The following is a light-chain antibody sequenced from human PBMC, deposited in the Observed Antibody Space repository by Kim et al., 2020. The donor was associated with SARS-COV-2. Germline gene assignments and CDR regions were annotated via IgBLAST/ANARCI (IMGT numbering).Light chain of an antibody. CDR1: QGVSSN. J-gene: IGKJ2*01. V-gene: IGKV3-15*01. Sequence: SVSTGARATLSCRASQGVSSNLAWYQKQPGQAPRLLIYGASTRATGIPARFSGSGSGTEFTLTISSLQSEDFAVYYCQQYNNWPYTFGQGTKLEI. CDR2: GAS. CDR3: QQYNNWPYT.